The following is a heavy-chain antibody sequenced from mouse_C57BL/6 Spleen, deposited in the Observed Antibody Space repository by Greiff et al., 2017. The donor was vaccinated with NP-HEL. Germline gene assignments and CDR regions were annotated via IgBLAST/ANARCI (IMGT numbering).Heavy chain of an antibody. D-gene: IGHD1-1*01. V-gene: IGHV1-53*01. CDR2: INPSNGGT. CDR3: ARRRITTVDYYAMDY. Sequence: QVQLQQPGTELVKPGASVKLSCKASGYTFTSYWMHWVKQRPGQGLEWIGNINPSNGGTNYNEKFNSKATLTVDKSSSTAYMQLSSLTSEDSAVYYCARRRITTVDYYAMDYWGQGTSVTVSS. CDR1: GYTFTSYW. J-gene: IGHJ4*01.